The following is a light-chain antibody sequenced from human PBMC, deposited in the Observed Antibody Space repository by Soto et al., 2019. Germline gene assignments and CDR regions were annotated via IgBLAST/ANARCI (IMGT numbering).Light chain of an antibody. V-gene: IGKV1-5*01. J-gene: IGKJ1*01. CDR2: DAS. CDR3: QKYSTPEWT. CDR1: QSISRW. Sequence: DIKMTQSPSTLSASVGDRVTVTCRASQSISRWLAWYQHKPGRAPNLLIYDASSLQSGVPSRFSGSGSGTDFSLNFSGLQPDDFASYYSQKYSTPEWTFGQGTKVEIK.